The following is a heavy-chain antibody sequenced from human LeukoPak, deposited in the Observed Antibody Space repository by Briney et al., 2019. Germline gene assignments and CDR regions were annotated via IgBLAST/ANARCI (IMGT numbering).Heavy chain of an antibody. D-gene: IGHD3-22*01. Sequence: GGSLRLSCAASGFTFSSYAMSWVRQAPGKGLEWVSAMSGSGGSTYYADSVKGRFTISRDNSKNTLYLQMNSLRAEDTAVYYWAKGGYYDSSGYPLRYFQHWGQGTLIAVSS. CDR1: GFTFSSYA. CDR3: AKGGYYDSSGYPLRYFQH. V-gene: IGHV3-23*01. CDR2: MSGSGGST. J-gene: IGHJ1*01.